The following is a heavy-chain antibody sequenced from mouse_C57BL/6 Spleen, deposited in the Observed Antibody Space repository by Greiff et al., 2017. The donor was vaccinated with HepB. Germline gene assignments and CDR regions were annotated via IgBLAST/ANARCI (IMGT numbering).Heavy chain of an antibody. CDR1: GYAFSSYW. D-gene: IGHD1-1*01. V-gene: IGHV1-80*01. CDR2: IYPGDGDT. Sequence: VQLQQSGAELVKPGASVKISCKASGYAFSSYWMNWVKQRPGKGLEWIGQIYPGDGDTNYNGKFKGKATLTADKSSSTAYMQLSSLTSEDSAVYFCARGKIYYYGSSYPSYAMDYWGQGTSVTVSS. J-gene: IGHJ4*01. CDR3: ARGKIYYYGSSYPSYAMDY.